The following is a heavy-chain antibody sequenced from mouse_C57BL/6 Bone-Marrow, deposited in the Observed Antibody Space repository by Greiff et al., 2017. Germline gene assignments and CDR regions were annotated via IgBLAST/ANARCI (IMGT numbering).Heavy chain of an antibody. CDR3: AREYYSNRFDY. D-gene: IGHD2-5*01. CDR1: GFTFSDYG. V-gene: IGHV5-17*01. J-gene: IGHJ2*01. Sequence: VKLVESGGGLVKPGGSLKLSCAASGFTFSDYGMHWVRQAPEKGLEWVAYISSGSSTIYYAATVKGRFPLSRANAKNPLFLQMTSLRADDTAMYYCAREYYSNRFDYWGQGTTLTVSS. CDR2: ISSGSSTI.